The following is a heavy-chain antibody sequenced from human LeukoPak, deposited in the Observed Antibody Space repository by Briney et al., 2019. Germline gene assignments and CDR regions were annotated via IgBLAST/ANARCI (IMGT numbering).Heavy chain of an antibody. Sequence: PSETLSLTCTVSGGSISSSSYYWGWIRQPPGKGLEWIGSIYYSGSTYYNPSLKSRVTISVDTSKNQFFLKLSSVTAADTAVYYCARQHNDYFDYWGQGTLVTVSS. CDR1: GGSISSSSYY. J-gene: IGHJ4*02. CDR2: IYYSGST. D-gene: IGHD2-21*01. CDR3: ARQHNDYFDY. V-gene: IGHV4-39*01.